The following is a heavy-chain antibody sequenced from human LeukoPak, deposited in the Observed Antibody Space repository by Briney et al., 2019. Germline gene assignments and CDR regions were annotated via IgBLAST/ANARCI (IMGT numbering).Heavy chain of an antibody. J-gene: IGHJ4*02. CDR2: IYPRDGST. Sequence: ASVKVSCKASGYTSTSNYIHWMRQAPGQGLEWMGMIYPRDGSTSYAQKFQGRVTVTRDTSTSTVHMELSGLRSEDTAVYYCARDQEGFDYWGQGTLVTVSS. CDR1: GYTSTSNY. CDR3: ARDQEGFDY. V-gene: IGHV1-46*01.